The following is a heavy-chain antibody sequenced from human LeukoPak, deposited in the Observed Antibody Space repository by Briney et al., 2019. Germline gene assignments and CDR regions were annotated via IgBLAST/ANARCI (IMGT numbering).Heavy chain of an antibody. CDR2: INTDGSFT. CDR3: AREAKVGGALQY. J-gene: IGHJ4*02. V-gene: IGHV3-74*01. CDR1: GFTFSDYW. D-gene: IGHD1-26*01. Sequence: PGGSLRLSCAASGFTFSDYWMHWVRQAPGKGLVWVSRINTDGSFTRYADSVQGRFTISRDTAKNTLFLQINSLRAEDTAVYYCAREAKVGGALQYWGQGILVTVSS.